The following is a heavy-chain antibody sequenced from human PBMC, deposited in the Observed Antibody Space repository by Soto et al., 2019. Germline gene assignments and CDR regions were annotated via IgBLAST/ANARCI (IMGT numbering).Heavy chain of an antibody. CDR2: TYYRSKWYN. CDR3: ARAETGTMPYYYYYYGMDV. V-gene: IGHV6-1*01. D-gene: IGHD1-7*01. CDR1: GDSVSSNSAA. J-gene: IGHJ6*02. Sequence: SQTLSLTCAISGDSVSSNSAAWNWIRQSPSRGLEWLGRTYYRSKWYNDYAVSVKSRITINPDTSKNQFSLQLNSVTPEDTAVYYCARAETGTMPYYYYYYGMDVWGQGTTVTVSS.